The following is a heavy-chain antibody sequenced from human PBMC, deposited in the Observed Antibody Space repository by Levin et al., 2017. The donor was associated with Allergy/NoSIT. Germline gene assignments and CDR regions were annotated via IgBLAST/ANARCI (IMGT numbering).Heavy chain of an antibody. V-gene: IGHV4-30-4*01. J-gene: IGHJ3*02. CDR2: IYYSGST. Sequence: SQTLSLTCTVSGGSISSGDYYWSWIRQPPGKGLEWIGYIYYSGSTYYNPSLKSRVTISVDTSKNQFSLKLSSVTAADTAVYYGARDSPHRWLEDAFDIWGQGTMVTVSS. D-gene: IGHD3-22*01. CDR3: ARDSPHRWLEDAFDI. CDR1: GGSISSGDYY.